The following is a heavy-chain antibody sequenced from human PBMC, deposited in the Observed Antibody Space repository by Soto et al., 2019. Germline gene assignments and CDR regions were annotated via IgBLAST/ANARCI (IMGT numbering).Heavy chain of an antibody. CDR3: ARGGRDSSGYYRNKY. D-gene: IGHD3-22*01. J-gene: IGHJ4*02. V-gene: IGHV4-34*01. CDR1: GGSFSGYY. Sequence: QVQLQQWGAGLLKPSETLSLTCAVYGGSFSGYYWSWIRQPPGKGLEWIGEINHSGSTNYNPSLKRRVTISVDTSKNQFSLQLSSVTAADTAVYYCARGGRDSSGYYRNKYWGQETLVTVSS. CDR2: INHSGST.